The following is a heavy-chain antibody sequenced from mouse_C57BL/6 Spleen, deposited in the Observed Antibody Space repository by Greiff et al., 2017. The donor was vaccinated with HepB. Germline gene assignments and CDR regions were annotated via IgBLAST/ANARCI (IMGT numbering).Heavy chain of an antibody. D-gene: IGHD1-1*01. CDR3: AGFYYYGSSYYFDY. J-gene: IGHJ2*01. CDR2: ILPGSGST. V-gene: IGHV1-9*01. Sequence: QVQLQQSGAELMKPGASVKLSCKATGYTFTGYWIEWVKQRPGHGLEWIGEILPGSGSTHYNEKFKGKATFTADTSSNTAYMQLSSLTTEDSAIYYCAGFYYYGSSYYFDYWGQGTTLTVSS. CDR1: GYTFTGYW.